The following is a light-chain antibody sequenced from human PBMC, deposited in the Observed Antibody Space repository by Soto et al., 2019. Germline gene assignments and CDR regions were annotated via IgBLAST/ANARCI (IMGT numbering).Light chain of an antibody. J-gene: IGKJ4*01. CDR2: KVS. Sequence: DIQMTQSPSAVSASVGDRVTITCRASQDISSWLAWYQQKPGLAPKLLIYKVSNLQGGVPSRFSGSRSGTDFILTISSLQPEDFASYFCQQGKSFPRTFGGGTKVDIK. CDR3: QQGKSFPRT. CDR1: QDISSW. V-gene: IGKV1-12*01.